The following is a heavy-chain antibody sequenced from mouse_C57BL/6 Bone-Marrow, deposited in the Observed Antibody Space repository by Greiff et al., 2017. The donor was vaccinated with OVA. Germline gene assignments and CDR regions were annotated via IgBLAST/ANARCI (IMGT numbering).Heavy chain of an antibody. CDR1: GYTFTDHT. V-gene: IGHV1-78*01. D-gene: IGHD1-1*01. Sequence: QVQLQQSDAELVKPGASVKISCKVSGYTFTDHTIHWMKQRPEQGLEWIGYIYPRDGSTKYNEKFKGKATLTADKSSSTAYMQLNSLTSEDSAVYFCAREPYYYSSSFTMDYWGQRTSVTVSS. CDR2: IYPRDGST. CDR3: AREPYYYSSSFTMDY. J-gene: IGHJ4*01.